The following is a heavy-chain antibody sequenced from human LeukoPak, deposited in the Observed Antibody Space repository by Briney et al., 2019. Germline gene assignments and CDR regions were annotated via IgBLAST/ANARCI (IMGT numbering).Heavy chain of an antibody. V-gene: IGHV1-46*01. D-gene: IGHD3-22*01. J-gene: IGHJ3*02. CDR3: ARDRVSYYYDSSGYYVDAFDI. Sequence: ASVKVSCKASGYTFTSYYMHWVRQAPGQGLEWMGIINPSGGSTSYAQKFQGRVTMTRDMSTSTVYMELSSLRSEDTAVYYCARDRVSYYYDSSGYYVDAFDIWGQGTMVTVSS. CDR1: GYTFTSYY. CDR2: INPSGGST.